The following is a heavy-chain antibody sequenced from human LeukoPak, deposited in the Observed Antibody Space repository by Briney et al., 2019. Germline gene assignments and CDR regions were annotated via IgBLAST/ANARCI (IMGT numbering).Heavy chain of an antibody. J-gene: IGHJ4*02. V-gene: IGHV3-7*01. CDR1: GFTFSTYW. CDR2: IKQDGSEK. Sequence: PGGSLRLSCAASGFTFSTYWMSWVRQAPGKGLEWVANIKQDGSEKYYVDSVKGRFTISRDNAKNSLYLQMNTLRPEDTAVYYCARKRQNKDFWSGGDYWGQGTLVTVSS. D-gene: IGHD3-3*01. CDR3: ARKRQNKDFWSGGDY.